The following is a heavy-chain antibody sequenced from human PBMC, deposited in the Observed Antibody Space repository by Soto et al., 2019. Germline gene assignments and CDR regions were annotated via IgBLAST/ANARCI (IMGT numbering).Heavy chain of an antibody. J-gene: IGHJ4*02. V-gene: IGHV3-30-3*01. CDR1: VFTFSSYA. CDR2: ISYDGSNK. Sequence: GGALRVSCAASVFTFSSYAMHWVRQAPGKGLEWVAVISYDGSNKYYADSVKGRFTISRDNSKNTLYLQMNRLRAEDTAVYYCARSYDFGPIDYWGQGTLVTVSS. CDR3: ARSYDFGPIDY. D-gene: IGHD5-12*01.